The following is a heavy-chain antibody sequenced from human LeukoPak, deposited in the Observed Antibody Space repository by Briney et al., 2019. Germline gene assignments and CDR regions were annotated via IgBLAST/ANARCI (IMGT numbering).Heavy chain of an antibody. Sequence: GGSLRLSCAASGFTFSSYGMHWVRQAPGKGLEWVAVISYDGSNKYYADSVKGRFTISRDNSKNTLYLQMNSLRAEDTAVYYCAKGQLRYFDWLLYSWGQGTLVTVSS. CDR2: ISYDGSNK. D-gene: IGHD3-9*01. CDR3: AKGQLRYFDWLLYS. J-gene: IGHJ4*02. CDR1: GFTFSSYG. V-gene: IGHV3-30*18.